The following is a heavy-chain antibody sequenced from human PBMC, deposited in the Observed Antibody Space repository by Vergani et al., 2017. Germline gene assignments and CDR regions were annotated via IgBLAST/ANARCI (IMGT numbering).Heavy chain of an antibody. V-gene: IGHV4-39*01. D-gene: IGHD3-16*01. Sequence: QMQLQESGPGLVKASETLSLTCTVSGDSIISRSYYWGWIRQPPGKGREWMGSIYNSGNGDSSSSLKSRVTISADTSKNQFSLRLTSVTAADTAVYYCASGKYYSDSTSHFRGRYFDVWGRGTLVTVPS. CDR1: GDSIISRSYY. CDR2: IYNSGNG. J-gene: IGHJ2*01. CDR3: ASGKYYSDSTSHFRGRYFDV.